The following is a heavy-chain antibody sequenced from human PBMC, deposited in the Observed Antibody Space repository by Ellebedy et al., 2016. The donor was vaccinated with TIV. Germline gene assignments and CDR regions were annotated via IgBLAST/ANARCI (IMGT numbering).Heavy chain of an antibody. J-gene: IGHJ5*02. CDR1: GDSISSGGHS. V-gene: IGHV4-30-2*01. CDR3: ARVRNYYDSSGYYWPYNWFDP. D-gene: IGHD3-22*01. Sequence: LRLSXAVSGDSISSGGHSWSWIRQPPGKGLEWIGYIYHSGKTYYNPSLKSRVTISVDRPKNQFSVRLNSVTAADTAVYYCARVRNYYDSSGYYWPYNWFDPWGQGTLVTVSS. CDR2: IYHSGKT.